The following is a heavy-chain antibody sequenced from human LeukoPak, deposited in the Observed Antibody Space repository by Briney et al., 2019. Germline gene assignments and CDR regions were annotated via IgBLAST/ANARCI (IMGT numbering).Heavy chain of an antibody. D-gene: IGHD6-19*01. Sequence: PGGSLRLSCAASGFTFSSYGMHWVRQAPGKGLEWVAVISYDGSNKYYADSVKGRFTISRDNSKNTLYLQMNSLRAEDTAVYYCAKGGSGWSGGYYWGQGTLVTVSS. J-gene: IGHJ4*02. V-gene: IGHV3-30*18. CDR3: AKGGSGWSGGYY. CDR2: ISYDGSNK. CDR1: GFTFSSYG.